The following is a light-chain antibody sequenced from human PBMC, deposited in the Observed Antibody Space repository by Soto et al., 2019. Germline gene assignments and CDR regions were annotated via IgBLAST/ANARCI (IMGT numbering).Light chain of an antibody. J-gene: IGLJ3*02. CDR3: QSFDTSLRGWV. CDR1: RSNTGAGSD. CDR2: SNT. Sequence: QSVLTQPPSVSGAPGQRVTISFTGTRSNTGAGSDVHWYQQHPGTAPKYLIYSNTNRPSGVPERFSGSKSGTSASLAISGLQAEDEADYFCQSFDTSLRGWVFGGGTKLTVL. V-gene: IGLV1-40*01.